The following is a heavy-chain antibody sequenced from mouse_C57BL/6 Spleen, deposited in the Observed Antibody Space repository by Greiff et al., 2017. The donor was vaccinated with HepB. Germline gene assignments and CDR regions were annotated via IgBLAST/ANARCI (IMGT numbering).Heavy chain of an antibody. CDR1: GFNIKDDY. CDR2: IDPENGDT. D-gene: IGHD1-1*01. J-gene: IGHJ4*01. Sequence: VHVKQSGAELVRPGASVKLSCTASGFNIKDDYMHWVKQRPEQGLEWIGWIDPENGDTEYASKFQGKATITADTSSNTAYLQLSSLTSEDTAVYYCTLYGPGAMDYWGQGTSVTVSS. V-gene: IGHV14-4*01. CDR3: TLYGPGAMDY.